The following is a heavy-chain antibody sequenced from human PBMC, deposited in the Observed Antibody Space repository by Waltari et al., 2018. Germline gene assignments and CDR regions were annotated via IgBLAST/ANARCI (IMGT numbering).Heavy chain of an antibody. Sequence: QVQLVQSGAEVKKPGSSVQVSCKASGGTFSSYAISWVRQAPGQGLEWWGGSIRRVGRANSAQRWKGGVAVTTDESTSTAYMGLSSVRSEDTAVYYCARGPYYDFWSGYYGHRWGQGTLVTVSS. V-gene: IGHV1-69*05. CDR2: SIRRVGRA. J-gene: IGHJ5*02. D-gene: IGHD3-3*01. CDR1: GGTFSSYA. CDR3: ARGPYYDFWSGYYGHR.